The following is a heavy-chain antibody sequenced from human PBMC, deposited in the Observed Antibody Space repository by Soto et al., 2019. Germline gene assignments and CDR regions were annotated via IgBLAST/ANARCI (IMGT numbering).Heavy chain of an antibody. CDR1: GFSLSNAGLG. CDR3: ASTYSTSWYWFDP. D-gene: IGHD6-13*01. Sequence: QVTVKESGPVLVKPTETLTLTCTVSGFSLSNAGLGVSWIRQPPGKALEWLALIFSNDEKSYSTSLKSRLTISKDTSKSQVVLIMTNMDPVDTATYYCASTYSTSWYWFDPWGQGTLVTVSS. J-gene: IGHJ5*02. V-gene: IGHV2-26*04. CDR2: IFSNDEK.